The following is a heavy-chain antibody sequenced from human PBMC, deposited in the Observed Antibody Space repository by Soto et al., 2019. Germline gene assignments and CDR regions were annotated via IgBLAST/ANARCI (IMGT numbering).Heavy chain of an antibody. J-gene: IGHJ6*02. CDR2: INPNRGGT. CDR1: GCTFTDYA. D-gene: IGHD3-10*01. Sequence: GASVKVSCKASGCTFTDYAMHWVRQAPGQGLEWMGWINPNRGGTNYAQKFQGRVTITRDTSISTAYMELSRLRSDDTAVYYCARRQVLRVSFYYHYGMDVWGQGTTVTVSS. V-gene: IGHV1-2*02. CDR3: ARRQVLRVSFYYHYGMDV.